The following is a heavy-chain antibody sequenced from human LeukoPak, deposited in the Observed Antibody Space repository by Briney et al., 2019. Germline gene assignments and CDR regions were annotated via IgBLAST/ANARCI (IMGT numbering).Heavy chain of an antibody. CDR1: GXTFSIYT. CDR2: TSYDESNK. J-gene: IGHJ4*02. D-gene: IGHD3-10*01. CDR3: ARDWGVDS. V-gene: IGHV3-30*03. Sequence: GRSLRLSCAASGXTFSIYTMVWVRQPPGKGLEWVAVTSYDESNKYYADSVKGRFTISRDNSNNALYLQMNSLRPEDTAVYYCARDWGVDSWGQGTLVTVSS.